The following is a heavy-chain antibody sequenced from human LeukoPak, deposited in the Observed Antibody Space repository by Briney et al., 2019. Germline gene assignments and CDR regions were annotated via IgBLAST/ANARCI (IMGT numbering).Heavy chain of an antibody. Sequence: GGSLRLSCAASGFTFSNYWMNWVRQAPGKGLQWVANINRDGREEYYVDSVKGRFTISRDNAKNSLSLQMSSLRVEDTAVYYCTTYPRLGGGDTAFVSWGQGTLVTVSS. CDR1: GFTFSNYW. J-gene: IGHJ4*02. D-gene: IGHD2-21*02. CDR3: TTYPRLGGGDTAFVS. CDR2: INRDGREE. V-gene: IGHV3-7*01.